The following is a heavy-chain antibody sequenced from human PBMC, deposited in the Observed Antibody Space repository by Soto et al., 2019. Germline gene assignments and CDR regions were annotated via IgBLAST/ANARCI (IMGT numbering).Heavy chain of an antibody. J-gene: IGHJ5*02. CDR3: AREASPGIAVNWFDP. CDR1: GGSIRSGDYY. CDR2: IYYSGST. V-gene: IGHV4-30-4*01. Sequence: PSETLSLTCTVSGGSIRSGDYYWSWIRQPPGKGLESIGYIYYSGSTYYNPSLKSRVTISVDTSKNQFSLKLSSVTAADTAVYYCAREASPGIAVNWFDPWGQGTLVTVSS. D-gene: IGHD6-19*01.